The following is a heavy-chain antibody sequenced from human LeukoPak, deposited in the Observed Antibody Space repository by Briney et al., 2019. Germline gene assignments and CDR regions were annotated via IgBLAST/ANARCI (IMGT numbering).Heavy chain of an antibody. CDR3: ARVNLRGSNYNWFDP. D-gene: IGHD3-10*01. V-gene: IGHV1-69*08. CDR2: ITPVINTA. CDR1: GGTFPSHT. J-gene: IGHJ5*02. Sequence: GASVKVSCKTSGGTFPSHTFSWVRQAPGQGLEWMGKITPVINTANYAQTFQGRVSIYADKSTTTVYMDLSGLRPDDTAVYYCARVNLRGSNYNWFDPWGQGTRVTVSS.